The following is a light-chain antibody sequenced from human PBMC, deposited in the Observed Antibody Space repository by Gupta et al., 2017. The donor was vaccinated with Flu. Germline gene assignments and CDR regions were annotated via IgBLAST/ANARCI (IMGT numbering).Light chain of an antibody. V-gene: IGLV7-46*01. CDR3: LLTYSVAVL. CDR2: VTS. J-gene: IGLJ2*01. CDR1: SEIVTSGHY. Sequence: SSEIVTSGHYPCWFQQKPSQAPRTLIYVTSHKHALTPARFSGSLLGSKAAMTLSGAQHEDEADYYCLLTYSVAVLFGGGTKLTVL.